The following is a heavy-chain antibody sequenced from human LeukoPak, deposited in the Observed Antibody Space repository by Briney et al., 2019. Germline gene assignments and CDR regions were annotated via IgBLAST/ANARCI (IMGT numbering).Heavy chain of an antibody. CDR1: RYTFTTDY. CDR3: ARSPESDFWSGYRFDY. CDR2: INPSGGTT. D-gene: IGHD3-3*01. Sequence: ASVKVSCKASRYTFTTDYIHWVRQAPGQGLEWMGIINPSGGTTNYAQNFQGRVTMTRDTSTSTVYMELSSLRFEDTAVYYCARSPESDFWSGYRFDYWGQGTLVTVSS. J-gene: IGHJ4*02. V-gene: IGHV1-46*01.